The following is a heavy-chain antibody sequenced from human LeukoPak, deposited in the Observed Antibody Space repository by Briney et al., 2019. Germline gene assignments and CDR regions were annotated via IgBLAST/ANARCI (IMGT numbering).Heavy chain of an antibody. D-gene: IGHD3-10*01. Sequence: SVKVSCTTSRGTFNNYAISWVRQAPGQGLEWMGGIIPIFGTASYAQKFQGRVTITADESTSTAYMELSSLRSEDTAVYYCARDLTMVRGAKYRPYNWFDPWGQGTLVTVSS. CDR2: IIPIFGTA. CDR1: RGTFNNYA. CDR3: ARDLTMVRGAKYRPYNWFDP. J-gene: IGHJ5*02. V-gene: IGHV1-69*13.